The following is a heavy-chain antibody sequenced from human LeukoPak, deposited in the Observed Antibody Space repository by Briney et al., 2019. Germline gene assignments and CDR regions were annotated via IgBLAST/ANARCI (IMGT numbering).Heavy chain of an antibody. J-gene: IGHJ4*02. D-gene: IGHD2-2*01. CDR2: IYHSGST. CDR3: ARGVVPAAITVDY. CDR1: GYSISSGYY. V-gene: IGHV4-38-2*02. Sequence: PSETLSLTCTVSGYSISSGYYWGWIRQPPGKGLEWIGSIYHSGSTYYNPSLKSRVTISVDTSKNQFSLKLSSVTAADTAVYYCARGVVPAAITVDYWGQGALVTVSS.